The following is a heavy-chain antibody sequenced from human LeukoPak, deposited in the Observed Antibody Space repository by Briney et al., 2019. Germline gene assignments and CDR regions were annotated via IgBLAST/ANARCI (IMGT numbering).Heavy chain of an antibody. CDR2: ISGSGGST. CDR3: AKAGGY. V-gene: IGHV3-23*01. Sequence: PSETLSLTCTVSGGSISSYYWSWVRQAPGKGLEWVSAISGSGGSTYYADSVKGRFTISRDNSKNTLYLQMNSLRAEDTAVYYCAKAGGYWGQGTLVTVSS. D-gene: IGHD4-23*01. J-gene: IGHJ4*02. CDR1: GGSISSYY.